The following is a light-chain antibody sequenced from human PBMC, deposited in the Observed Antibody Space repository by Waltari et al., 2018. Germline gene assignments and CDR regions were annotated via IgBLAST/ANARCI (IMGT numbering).Light chain of an antibody. J-gene: IGLJ2*01. CDR2: DVT. CDR3: SSYTSTRTLV. V-gene: IGLV2-14*03. CDR1: SSDVGGYNS. Sequence: QSALTQPASVSGTPGQSITISCTGTSSDVGGYNSVSWYQQHPGISPNLLIYDVTYRPSGFSNRFSGSKSGNTASLTISVLQAEDEADYYCSSYTSTRTLVFGGGTKLTVL.